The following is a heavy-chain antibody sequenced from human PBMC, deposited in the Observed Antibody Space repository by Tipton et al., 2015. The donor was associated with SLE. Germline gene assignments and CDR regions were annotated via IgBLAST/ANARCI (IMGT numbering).Heavy chain of an antibody. Sequence: GSLRLSCAASGFTFSSYAMSWVRQAPGKGLEWVSAISGSGGSTYYADSVKGWFTISRDNSKNTLYLQMNSLGAEDTAVYYCAKDIDYYGSGGPSFDYWGQGTLVTVSS. CDR2: ISGSGGST. CDR3: AKDIDYYGSGGPSFDY. V-gene: IGHV3-23*01. D-gene: IGHD3-10*01. J-gene: IGHJ4*02. CDR1: GFTFSSYA.